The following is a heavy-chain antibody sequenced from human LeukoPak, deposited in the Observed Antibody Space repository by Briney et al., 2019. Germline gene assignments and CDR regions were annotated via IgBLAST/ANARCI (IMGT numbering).Heavy chain of an antibody. CDR1: GYSFTNYC. D-gene: IGHD3-16*01. J-gene: IGHJ3*02. Sequence: GESLKFSCKGSGYSFTNYCTAWVRQMPGKGLEWMGIIYPDDSDTRYSPSFQGQVTVSADKSISTAYLQWSSLKASDTAMYYCARLWLLAFDIWGQGPPVTVSS. CDR2: IYPDDSDT. V-gene: IGHV5-51*01. CDR3: ARLWLLAFDI.